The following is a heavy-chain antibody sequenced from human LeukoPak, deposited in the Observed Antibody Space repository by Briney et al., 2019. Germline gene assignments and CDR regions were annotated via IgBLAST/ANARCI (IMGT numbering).Heavy chain of an antibody. V-gene: IGHV3-21*01. CDR1: GFTFSSYS. Sequence: GGSLRLSCAASGFTFSSYSMNWVRQAPGKGLEWVSSISSSSSYIYYADSVKGRFTISRDNAKNSLYLQMNSLRAEDTAVYYCARGRGPTGSGDYWGQGTLVTVSS. CDR3: ARGRGPTGSGDY. J-gene: IGHJ4*02. D-gene: IGHD3-10*01. CDR2: ISSSSSYI.